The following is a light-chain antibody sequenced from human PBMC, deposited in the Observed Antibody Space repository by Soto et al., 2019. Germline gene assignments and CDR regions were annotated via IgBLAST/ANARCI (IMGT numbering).Light chain of an antibody. J-gene: IGKJ3*01. CDR3: QQRSNWPVT. V-gene: IGKV3-11*01. CDR2: DAS. CDR1: QSVGTY. Sequence: EIVLTQSPATLSLSPGERAILSCRASQSVGTYLAWYQQKPGQAPRLLIYDASNRATGIPARFGGSGSGTDFTLTNNSLEPEDFAVYYCQQRSNWPVTFCPGTKVDIK.